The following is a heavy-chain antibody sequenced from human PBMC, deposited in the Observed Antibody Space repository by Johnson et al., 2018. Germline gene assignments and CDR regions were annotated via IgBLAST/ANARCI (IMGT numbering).Heavy chain of an antibody. CDR2: INGDGRST. Sequence: VQLQESGGGLVQXGGSXRLXCAASGLTFSSNWIHWVRQAPGKGLVWVSRINGDGRSTSYADSVTGRFTISRDNAKNTLYLQMNSLRAEDTAVYYCARDADVEWELLPGAFDIWGQGTMVTVSS. D-gene: IGHD1-26*01. CDR3: ARDADVEWELLPGAFDI. CDR1: GLTFSSNW. V-gene: IGHV3-74*01. J-gene: IGHJ3*02.